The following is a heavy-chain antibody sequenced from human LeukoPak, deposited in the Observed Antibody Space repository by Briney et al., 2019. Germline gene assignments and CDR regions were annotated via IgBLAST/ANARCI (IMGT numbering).Heavy chain of an antibody. D-gene: IGHD3-16*01. J-gene: IGHJ4*02. CDR2: LYSGGST. Sequence: PGGSLRLSCAASGFTFSSYSMNWVRQAPGKGLEWVSVLYSGGSTYYADSVKGRFTISRDNSKNTLYLQMNSLRAEDTAVYYCARARQLRLGEFFYWGQGTLVTVSS. CDR3: ARARQLRLGEFFY. V-gene: IGHV3-53*01. CDR1: GFTFSSYS.